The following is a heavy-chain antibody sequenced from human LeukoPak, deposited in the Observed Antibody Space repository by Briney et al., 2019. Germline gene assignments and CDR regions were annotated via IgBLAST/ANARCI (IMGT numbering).Heavy chain of an antibody. CDR2: ISSSSSYI. J-gene: IGHJ6*03. V-gene: IGHV3-21*01. CDR3: ARDLEQWLVRYYYYMDV. CDR1: GFPVSSNS. Sequence: GGSLRLSCAASGFPVSSNSMSWVRQAPGKGLEWVSSISSSSSYIYYADSVKGRFTISRDNAKNSLYLQMNSLRAEDTAVYYCARDLEQWLVRYYYYMDVWGKGTTVTVSS. D-gene: IGHD6-19*01.